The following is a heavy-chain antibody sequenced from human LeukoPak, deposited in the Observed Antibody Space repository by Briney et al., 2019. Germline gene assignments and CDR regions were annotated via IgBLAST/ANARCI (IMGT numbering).Heavy chain of an antibody. Sequence: GGSLRLSCAASGFTFSSYAMNWVRQAPGKGLEWVSYISSSGSTMYLADSVKGRFTISRGNAKNSVYLQVNSLRAEDTAIYYCASGYNYGLDSWGQGTLVTVSS. V-gene: IGHV3-48*04. CDR3: ASGYNYGLDS. CDR2: ISSSGSTM. J-gene: IGHJ4*02. D-gene: IGHD5-18*01. CDR1: GFTFSSYA.